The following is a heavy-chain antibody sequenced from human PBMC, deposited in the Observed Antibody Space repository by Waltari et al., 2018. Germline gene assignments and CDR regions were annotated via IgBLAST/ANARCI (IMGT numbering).Heavy chain of an antibody. CDR2: IYHSGST. CDR3: ARKGDSSSWYAFDY. J-gene: IGHJ4*02. V-gene: IGHV4-4*02. D-gene: IGHD6-13*01. CDR1: GGSISSSNW. Sequence: QVQLQESGPGLVKPSGTLSLTCAVSGGSISSSNWWSWVRQPPGKGLAWIGEIYHSGSTNYNPSLKSRVTKSVDKSKNQFSLRLSSVTAADTAVYYCARKGDSSSWYAFDYWGQGTLVTVSS.